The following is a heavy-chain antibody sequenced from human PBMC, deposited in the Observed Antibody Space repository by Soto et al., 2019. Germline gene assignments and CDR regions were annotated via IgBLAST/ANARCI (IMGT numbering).Heavy chain of an antibody. CDR1: GFTFRNHG. Sequence: GGSLRLSCEAAGFTFRNHGMHWVRQAPGKGLEWVAVIWYDGSDKYYADSVKGRFTISRDNSKNTLYLQMNSLRVEDTAVYYCARDIASRRFDYLGQGTLGTVS. J-gene: IGHJ4*02. D-gene: IGHD6-6*01. CDR2: IWYDGSDK. CDR3: ARDIASRRFDY. V-gene: IGHV3-33*01.